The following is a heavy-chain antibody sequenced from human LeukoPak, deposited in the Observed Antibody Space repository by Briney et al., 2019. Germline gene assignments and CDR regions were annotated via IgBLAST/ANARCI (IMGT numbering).Heavy chain of an antibody. CDR2: ISAYNGNT. CDR1: GYTFTSYG. Sequence: GASVKVSCKASGYTFTSYGISWVRQAPGQGLEWMGWISAYNGNTNYAQKLQGRVIMTTDTSTSTADMELRSLRSDDTAVYYCASMGRPYGDPQYYFDYWGQGTLVTVSS. J-gene: IGHJ4*02. V-gene: IGHV1-18*01. D-gene: IGHD4-17*01. CDR3: ASMGRPYGDPQYYFDY.